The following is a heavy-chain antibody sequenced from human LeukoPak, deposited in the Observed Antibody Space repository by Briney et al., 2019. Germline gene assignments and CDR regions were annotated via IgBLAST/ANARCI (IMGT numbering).Heavy chain of an antibody. J-gene: IGHJ4*02. D-gene: IGHD3-10*01. CDR3: ARDLYYGSGTYDY. CDR1: GGSFSGYY. Sequence: SETLSLTCAVYGGSFSGYYWSWIRQPPGKGLEWIGEVSHSGGTNYNPSLKSRVTISVDTSKNQFSLKLSSVTAADTAVYYCARDLYYGSGTYDYWGQGTLVTVSS. V-gene: IGHV4-34*01. CDR2: VSHSGGT.